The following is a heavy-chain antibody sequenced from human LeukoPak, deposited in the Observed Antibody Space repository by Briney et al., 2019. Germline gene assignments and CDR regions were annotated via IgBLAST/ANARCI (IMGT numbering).Heavy chain of an antibody. J-gene: IGHJ4*02. Sequence: PSQTLSLTCTVSGGSISSGDYYWSWIRQPPGKGLEWIGYIYYSGSTYYTPSLWGRVTISVDTSKNQFSLNLSSVTAADTAVYYCARGYSLDYWGQGTLVTVSS. V-gene: IGHV4-30-4*01. CDR3: ARGYSLDY. CDR1: GGSISSGDYY. D-gene: IGHD5-18*01. CDR2: IYYSGST.